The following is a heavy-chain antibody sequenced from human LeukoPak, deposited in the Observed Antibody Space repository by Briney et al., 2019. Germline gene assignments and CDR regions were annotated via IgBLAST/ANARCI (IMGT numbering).Heavy chain of an antibody. J-gene: IGHJ4*02. V-gene: IGHV1-46*01. Sequence: ASVKVSCKASGYTFTSYYMHWVRQAPGQGLEWMGIINPSGGSTSYAQKFQGRVTMTRDTSTSTVYMELSRLRSEDTAVYYCARGPSYYYDSSGYDSPFDYWGQGTLVTVSS. CDR3: ARGPSYYYDSSGYDSPFDY. CDR1: GYTFTSYY. CDR2: INPSGGST. D-gene: IGHD3-22*01.